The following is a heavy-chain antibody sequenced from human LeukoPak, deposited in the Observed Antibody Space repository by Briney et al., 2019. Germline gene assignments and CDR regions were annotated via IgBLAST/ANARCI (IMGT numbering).Heavy chain of an antibody. Sequence: GGSLRLSCAASGFTFSSYGMHWVRRAPGKGLEWVAFIRYDGSNKYYADSVKGRFTISRDNSKNTLYLQMNSLRAEDTDVYYCAKDRGSGYYSPNFDYWGQGTLVTVSS. CDR3: AKDRGSGYYSPNFDY. J-gene: IGHJ4*02. V-gene: IGHV3-30*02. D-gene: IGHD3-22*01. CDR1: GFTFSSYG. CDR2: IRYDGSNK.